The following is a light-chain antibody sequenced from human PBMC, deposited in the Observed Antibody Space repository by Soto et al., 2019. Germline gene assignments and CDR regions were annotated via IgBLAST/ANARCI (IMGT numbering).Light chain of an antibody. CDR2: TAS. J-gene: IGKJ4*01. Sequence: DIQMTQSPSSLSASVGDRVTITCRASQSISTYLNWYQQHPGKAPNLLIYTASNLESGVPSRFSGSGSGTDFTLTISNLQPEDFATYYCQQSYGIPPVTFGGVTKVEIK. CDR3: QQSYGIPPVT. CDR1: QSISTY. V-gene: IGKV1-39*01.